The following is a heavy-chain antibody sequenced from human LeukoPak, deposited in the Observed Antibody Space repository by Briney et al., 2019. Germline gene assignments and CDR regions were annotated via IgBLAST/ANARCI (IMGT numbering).Heavy chain of an antibody. CDR3: ARENAVPAATWFDP. CDR2: IYYSGST. D-gene: IGHD2-2*01. CDR1: GGSISSHY. Sequence: SETLSLTCTVSGGSISSHYWSWIRQPPGKGLEWIRYIYYSGSTNYNPSLKSRVTISVDTSKNQFSLKLSSVTAADTAVYYCARENAVPAATWFDPWGQGTLVTVSS. J-gene: IGHJ5*02. V-gene: IGHV4-59*11.